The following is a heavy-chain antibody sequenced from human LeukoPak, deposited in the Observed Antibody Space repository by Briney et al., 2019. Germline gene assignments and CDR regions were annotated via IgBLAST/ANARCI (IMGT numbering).Heavy chain of an antibody. J-gene: IGHJ6*03. V-gene: IGHV3-23*01. CDR1: GFTFSSYA. CDR2: ISGSGGST. CDR3: AKPNLPFCTRGICYDRHHYYMDV. D-gene: IGHD2-8*01. Sequence: GGSLRLSCAASGFTFSSYAMSWVRQAPGKGLEWVSAISGSGGSTYYADSVKGRFTISSDNSKNTLYLQMNSLRAEYTAVCYCAKPNLPFCTRGICYDRHHYYMDVWGKGTAVTVSS.